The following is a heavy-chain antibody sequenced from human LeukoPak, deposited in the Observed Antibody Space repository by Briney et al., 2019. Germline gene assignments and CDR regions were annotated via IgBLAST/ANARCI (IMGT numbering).Heavy chain of an antibody. CDR2: INPNTGGT. D-gene: IGHD2-2*01. CDR3: AVKMGYCSSSRCLTGFDY. Sequence: ASVKVSCKASGYTLTGYYMHWVRQAPGQGLEWMGWINPNTGGTDYTQKFQDRVTMTRDTSISIAYMELSRLRSDDAAVYYCAVKMGYCSSSRCLTGFDYWGQGTLVTVSS. J-gene: IGHJ4*02. V-gene: IGHV1-2*02. CDR1: GYTLTGYY.